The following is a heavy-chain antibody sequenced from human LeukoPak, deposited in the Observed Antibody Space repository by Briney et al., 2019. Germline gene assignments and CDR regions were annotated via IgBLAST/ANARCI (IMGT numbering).Heavy chain of an antibody. CDR3: AITEPIAAAGRGFDY. D-gene: IGHD6-13*01. V-gene: IGHV3-23*01. J-gene: IGHJ4*02. CDR2: ISGSGGST. CDR1: GFTFSSYW. Sequence: SGGSLRLSCAASGFTFSSYWMSWVRQAPGKGLEWVSAISGSGGSTYYADSVKGRFTISRDNSKNTLYLQMNSLRAEDTAVYYCAITEPIAAAGRGFDYWGQGTLVTVSS.